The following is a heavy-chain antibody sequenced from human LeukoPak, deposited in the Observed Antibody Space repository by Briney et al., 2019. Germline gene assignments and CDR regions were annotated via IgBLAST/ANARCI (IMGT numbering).Heavy chain of an antibody. CDR3: ARGNYDDSYAYGGDFDS. D-gene: IGHD3-16*01. V-gene: IGHV4-59*01. CDR1: GGSISSFY. J-gene: IGHJ4*02. Sequence: SESLSLTCTVSGGSISSFYWNWVRQPPGKGLEWVGYMSNSGSTNYNPSLKSRLTISVDTSKNHLSLRLSSVTAADTAVYYCARGNYDDSYAYGGDFDSWGQGTLVTVSS. CDR2: MSNSGST.